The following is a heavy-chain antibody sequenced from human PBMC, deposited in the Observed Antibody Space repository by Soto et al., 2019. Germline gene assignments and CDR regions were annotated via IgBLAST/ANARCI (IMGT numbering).Heavy chain of an antibody. J-gene: IGHJ3*02. D-gene: IGHD1-26*01. Sequence: QVHLVESGGGVVQPGKSLRLSCAASGFTFSSYAMHWVRQAPGKGLEWVSIIWYDGSTKYYADSVKGRFTISRDNSKNTLFLQMNSLRAEDTAVYYCARSGRWGYDRFDIWGQGTMVTVSS. V-gene: IGHV3-33*01. CDR2: IWYDGSTK. CDR1: GFTFSSYA. CDR3: ARSGRWGYDRFDI.